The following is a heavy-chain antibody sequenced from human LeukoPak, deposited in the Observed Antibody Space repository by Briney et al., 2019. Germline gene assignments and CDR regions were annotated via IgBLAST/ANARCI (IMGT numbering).Heavy chain of an antibody. CDR3: AKLQAAAGTTSADY. J-gene: IGHJ4*02. CDR2: IKQDGSVK. D-gene: IGHD6-13*01. CDR1: GFTFSNYW. V-gene: IGHV3-7*01. Sequence: PGGSLRLSCAASGFTFSNYWMSWVRQAPGKGLEWVANIKQDGSVKYYVDSVKGRFTISRDNAKNSLYLQMISLRAEDTAMYYCAKLQAAAGTTSADYWGQGTLVTVSS.